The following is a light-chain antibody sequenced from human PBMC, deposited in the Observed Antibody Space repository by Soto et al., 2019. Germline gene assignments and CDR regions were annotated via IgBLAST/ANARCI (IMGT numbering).Light chain of an antibody. V-gene: IGKV1-5*01. CDR3: QQYNTYAT. J-gene: IGKJ5*01. CDR2: DAS. Sequence: QLTQTPYNPSAPRGVSGTTTCRASQNIRNLLAWYQQKPGKAPKPLIYDASTLKTGVPSRFSGSGSGSEFNFTITGLQPDDFATYFCQQYNTYATFGQGTRLEIK. CDR1: QNIRNL.